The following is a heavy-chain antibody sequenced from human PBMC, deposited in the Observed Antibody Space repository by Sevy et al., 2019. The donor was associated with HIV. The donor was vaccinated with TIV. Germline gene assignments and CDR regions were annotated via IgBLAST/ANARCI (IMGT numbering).Heavy chain of an antibody. CDR2: IYYSGST. Sequence: SETLSLTCTVSGGSVSSGSYYWSWIRQPPGKGLEWIGYIYYSGSTNYNPSLKSRVTISVDTSKNQFSLKLSSVTAADTAVYYCARLTGTILLTGSFDYWGQGTLVTVSS. CDR1: GGSVSSGSYY. J-gene: IGHJ4*02. CDR3: ARLTGTILLTGSFDY. D-gene: IGHD1-20*01. V-gene: IGHV4-61*01.